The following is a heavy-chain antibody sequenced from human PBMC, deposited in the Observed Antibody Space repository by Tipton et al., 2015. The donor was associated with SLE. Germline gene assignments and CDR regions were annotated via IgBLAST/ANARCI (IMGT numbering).Heavy chain of an antibody. CDR3: ATVGDTGLQRSDT. J-gene: IGHJ5*02. D-gene: IGHD1-26*01. CDR2: IDPSTGKA. Sequence: QVQLVQSGAEVKKPGASVKVSCKASGYTFTAYYVHWMRQAPGQGLEWMGRIDPSTGKATYAQGFSGRFVFSLDTPANTAYLQISSREAEDGAFYYCATVGDTGLQRSDTWGQGTLVTSS. V-gene: IGHV7-4-1*02. CDR1: GYTFTAYY.